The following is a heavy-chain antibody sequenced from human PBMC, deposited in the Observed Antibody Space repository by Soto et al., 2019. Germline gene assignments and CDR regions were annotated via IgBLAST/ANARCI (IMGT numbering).Heavy chain of an antibody. D-gene: IGHD2-15*01. V-gene: IGHV1-46*01. CDR2: INPSGGST. Sequence: ASVKVSCKASGGTFSSYAISWVRQAPGQGLEWMGIINPSGGSTSYAQKFQGRVTMTRDTSTSTVYMELSSLRSEDTAVYYCARGPYCSGGRCHHAFDICGQAKMVTVSS. CDR3: ARGPYCSGGRCHHAFDI. J-gene: IGHJ3*02. CDR1: GGTFSSYA.